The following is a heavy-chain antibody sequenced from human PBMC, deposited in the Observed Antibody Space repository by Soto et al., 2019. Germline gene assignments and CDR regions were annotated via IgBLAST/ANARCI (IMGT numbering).Heavy chain of an antibody. V-gene: IGHV1-18*01. CDR3: ARTYYYYGMDV. CDR2: ISAYNGNT. Sequence: QVQLVQSGAEVKKPGASVKVSCKASGYTFTSYGIRWVRQAPGQGLEWMGWISAYNGNTNYAKKRQAXXTXTXXTPASAAYMELRTLSSDEKAVYYCARTYYYYGMDVWGEGTTVTVFS. CDR1: GYTFTSYG. J-gene: IGHJ6*04.